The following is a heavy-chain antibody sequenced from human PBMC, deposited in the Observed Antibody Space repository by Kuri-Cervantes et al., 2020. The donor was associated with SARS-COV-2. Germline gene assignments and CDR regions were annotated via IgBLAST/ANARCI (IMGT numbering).Heavy chain of an antibody. CDR1: GGSISSYY. CDR2: IYYTGST. V-gene: IGHV4-59*12. J-gene: IGHJ6*02. Sequence: ESLKISCTVSGGSISSYYWSWIRQPPGKGLEWIGYIYYTGSTNYNPSLKSRVTISVDTSKKQFPLKLSSVTAADTAVYYCARALVPPRTGYYGSGSGKEGMDVWGQGTTVTVSS. D-gene: IGHD3-10*01. CDR3: ARALVPPRTGYYGSGSGKEGMDV.